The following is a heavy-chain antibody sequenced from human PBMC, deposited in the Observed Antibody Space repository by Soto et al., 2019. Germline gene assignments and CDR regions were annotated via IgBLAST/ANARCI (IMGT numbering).Heavy chain of an antibody. Sequence: EVQLVESGGGLVKPGGSLRLSCAASGFTFSSYSMNWVRQAPGKGLEWVSSISSSSSYIYYADSVKGRFTISRDNAKNSLYLQMNSLRAEDTAVYYCARGAIAVAATSAIDIWGQGTMVTVSS. CDR3: ARGAIAVAATSAIDI. CDR2: ISSSSSYI. D-gene: IGHD6-19*01. CDR1: GFTFSSYS. V-gene: IGHV3-21*01. J-gene: IGHJ3*02.